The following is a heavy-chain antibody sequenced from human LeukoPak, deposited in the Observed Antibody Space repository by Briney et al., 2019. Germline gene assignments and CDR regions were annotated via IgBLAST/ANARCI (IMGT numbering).Heavy chain of an antibody. CDR1: GFTFSSYA. CDR2: ISGSGGST. Sequence: GGSLRLSCAASGFTFSSYAMSWVRQAPGKGLEWVSAISGSGGSTYYADSVKGRFTISRDNSKNTLYLQMNSLRAEDTAVYYCARGGSSWYLPPYYFDYWGQGTLVTVSS. CDR3: ARGGSSWYLPPYYFDY. D-gene: IGHD6-13*01. V-gene: IGHV3-23*01. J-gene: IGHJ4*02.